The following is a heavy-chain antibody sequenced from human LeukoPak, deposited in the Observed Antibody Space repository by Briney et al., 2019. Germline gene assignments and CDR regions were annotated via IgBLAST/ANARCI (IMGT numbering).Heavy chain of an antibody. V-gene: IGHV4-34*01. CDR3: ARVMEWFGGFDY. CDR1: GGSFSGYY. Sequence: SETLSLTCAVYGGSFSGYYWSWIRQPPGKGLEWIGEINHSGSTNYNPSLKSRVTISVDTSKNQFSLKLSSVTAADTAVYYCARVMEWFGGFDYWGQGTLVTVSS. D-gene: IGHD3-10*01. J-gene: IGHJ4*02. CDR2: INHSGST.